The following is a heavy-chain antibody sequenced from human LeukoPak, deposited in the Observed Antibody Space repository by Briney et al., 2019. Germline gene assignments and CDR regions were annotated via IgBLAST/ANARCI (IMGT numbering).Heavy chain of an antibody. D-gene: IGHD3-3*01. Sequence: KLGESLKISCKGSGYSFTSYWIGCVRQMPGKGLEWMGIIYPGDSDTRNSPSLQGQVTISADKSISTAYLQGSSLKASDTAMYYCARRGIGFIDFWSGSNWFDPWGQGTLVTVSS. J-gene: IGHJ5*02. CDR1: GYSFTSYW. V-gene: IGHV5-51*03. CDR3: ARRGIGFIDFWSGSNWFDP. CDR2: IYPGDSDT.